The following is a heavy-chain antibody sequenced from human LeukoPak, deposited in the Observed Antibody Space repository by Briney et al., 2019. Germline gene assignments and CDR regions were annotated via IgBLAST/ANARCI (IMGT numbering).Heavy chain of an antibody. CDR1: GDSISRSY. V-gene: IGHV4-59*01. Sequence: SETLSLTCSVSGDSISRSYWSWIRQAPGKGLEWIGYISYSERTKYHPSLKSRVTISVDTSKNQLSLQLTSVTAADTAVYYCTKATQWLAFDYWGRGTLVTVSS. CDR3: TKATQWLAFDY. D-gene: IGHD6-19*01. CDR2: ISYSERT. J-gene: IGHJ4*02.